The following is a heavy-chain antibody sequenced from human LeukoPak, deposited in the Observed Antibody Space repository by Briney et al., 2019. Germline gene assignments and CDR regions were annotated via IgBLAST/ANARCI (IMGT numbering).Heavy chain of an antibody. CDR2: IYHSGST. D-gene: IGHD6-13*01. Sequence: SETLSLTCVVSGGSISSYNWWSWVRQPPGKGLEWIGEIYHSGSTNYNPSLKSRVTISLDKSKNQFSLKLSSVTAADTAVYYCATTAAAGTRLAWFDPWGQGTLVTVSS. V-gene: IGHV4-4*02. CDR3: ATTAAAGTRLAWFDP. J-gene: IGHJ5*02. CDR1: GGSISSYNW.